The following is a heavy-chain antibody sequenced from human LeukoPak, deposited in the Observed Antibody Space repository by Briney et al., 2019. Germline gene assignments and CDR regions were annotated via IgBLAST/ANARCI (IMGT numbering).Heavy chain of an antibody. V-gene: IGHV1-69*13. CDR1: GGTFSSYA. CDR3: ARGEESQDWFDP. Sequence: SVKVSCKASGGTFSSYAISWVRQAPGQGLEWMGGIIPIFGTANYAQKFQGRVTITADESMSTAYMELSSLRSEDTAVYYCARGEESQDWFDPWGQGTLVTVSS. J-gene: IGHJ5*02. CDR2: IIPIFGTA.